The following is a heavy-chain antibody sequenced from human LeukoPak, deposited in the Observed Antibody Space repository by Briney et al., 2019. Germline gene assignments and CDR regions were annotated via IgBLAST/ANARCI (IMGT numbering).Heavy chain of an antibody. D-gene: IGHD6-19*01. V-gene: IGHV3-21*01. CDR2: ISSSSSYT. CDR1: GFTSSSHS. Sequence: GGSLRPSCAASGFTSSSHSVNWVRPAPGNGLEWVSSISSSSSYTYYADTVKGRFTISGDNAKSSLYLQMSSLRAEDTAVYYCARERGTSSERYYYYYYGMDVWGKGTTVTVSS. J-gene: IGHJ6*04. CDR3: ARERGTSSERYYYYYYGMDV.